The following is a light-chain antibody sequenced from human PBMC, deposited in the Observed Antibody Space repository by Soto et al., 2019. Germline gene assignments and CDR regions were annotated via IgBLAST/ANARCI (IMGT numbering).Light chain of an antibody. Sequence: AIRMTQSPSSLSSSTGERVTMACRAIQGISSYLAWYQQKPGKAPKLLIYAASTLQSGVPSRFSGSGSGTDFTLTISCLQSEDFATYYCQQYYSYPITFGQGTRLEI. CDR1: QGISSY. CDR2: AAS. J-gene: IGKJ5*01. CDR3: QQYYSYPIT. V-gene: IGKV1-8*01.